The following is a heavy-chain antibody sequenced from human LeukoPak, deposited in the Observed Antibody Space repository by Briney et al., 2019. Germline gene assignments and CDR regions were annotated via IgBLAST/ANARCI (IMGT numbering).Heavy chain of an antibody. J-gene: IGHJ4*02. CDR3: ARLFWGCSSTSCGDY. D-gene: IGHD2-2*01. CDR2: INPSGST. CDR1: GGSFSAHY. V-gene: IGHV4-34*01. Sequence: PSETLSLTCAVYGGSFSAHYWSWIRQPPRKGLEWIGEINPSGSTNYNPSLKSRVTISVDTSKNQFSLKLTSVTAADTAVYYCARLFWGCSSTSCGDYWGQGTLVTVSS.